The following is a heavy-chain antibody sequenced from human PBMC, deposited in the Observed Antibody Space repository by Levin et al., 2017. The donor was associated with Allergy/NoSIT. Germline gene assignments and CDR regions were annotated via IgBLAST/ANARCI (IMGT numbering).Heavy chain of an antibody. V-gene: IGHV5-51*01. CDR1: GYSFTTYW. Sequence: PGESLKISCKGSGYSFTTYWIGWVRQMPGKGLEWMGIIYPGDSDTRYSPSFQGQVTISADKSITTAYLQWSSLKASDTAMYYCARLREGGSVSGDSKGFAFDIWGQGTMVTVSS. J-gene: IGHJ3*02. D-gene: IGHD2-21*01. CDR3: ARLREGGSVSGDSKGFAFDI. CDR2: IYPGDSDT.